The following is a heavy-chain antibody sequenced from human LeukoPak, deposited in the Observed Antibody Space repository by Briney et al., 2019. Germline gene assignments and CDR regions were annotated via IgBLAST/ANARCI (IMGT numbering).Heavy chain of an antibody. CDR3: TRHLTGPAEGAFDI. J-gene: IGHJ3*02. Sequence: SETLSLTCTVSGGAISTYYWSWIRQTPGMGLEWIGYIYYTGSTNYNPSLKSRVTISVDASKNQFSLKMSSMTVADTAVYYCTRHLTGPAEGAFDIWGQGTLVTVSS. CDR1: GGAISTYY. V-gene: IGHV4-59*01. CDR2: IYYTGST. D-gene: IGHD2-2*01.